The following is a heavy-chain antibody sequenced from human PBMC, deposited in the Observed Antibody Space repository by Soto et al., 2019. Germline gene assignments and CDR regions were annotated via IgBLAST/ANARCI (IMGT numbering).Heavy chain of an antibody. CDR1: GFTFSSYA. CDR3: AKFQQLVRSPPDY. Sequence: GGSLRLSCAPSGFTFSSYAMNWVRQAPGKGLEWVPSIGGSGSPTYYADAVTGRFTITRDNSRNIPYLHLNSLRAEDTAVYYCAKFQQLVRSPPDYWGHETLVSVSS. CDR2: IGGSGSPT. J-gene: IGHJ4*01. D-gene: IGHD6-6*01. V-gene: IGHV3-23*01.